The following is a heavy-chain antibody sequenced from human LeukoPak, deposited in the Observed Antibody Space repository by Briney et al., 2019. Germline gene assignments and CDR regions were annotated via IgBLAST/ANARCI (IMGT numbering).Heavy chain of an antibody. D-gene: IGHD3-22*01. CDR1: EATFCSYV. V-gene: IGHV1-69*05. CDR2: IIPIFGTA. CDR3: ARSTYYYDSSGYYPMDY. J-gene: IGHJ4*02. Sequence: GASVKVSCKASEATFCSYVISWGRQAPGQGLECMGGIIPIFGTANYAQKFQGRGPITTDEPTSTAYMELSSLRSEDTAVYYWARSTYYYDSSGYYPMDYWGQGTLVTV.